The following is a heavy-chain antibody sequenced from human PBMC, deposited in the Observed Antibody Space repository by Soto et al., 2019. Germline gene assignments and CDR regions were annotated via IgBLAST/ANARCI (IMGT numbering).Heavy chain of an antibody. CDR1: GGTFSSYA. CDR3: ARHVPAAGYYYGMDV. CDR2: IIPIFGTA. V-gene: IGHV1-69*05. Sequence: QVQLVQSGAEVKKPGSSVKVSCKASGGTFSSYAISWVRQAPGQGLEWMGGIIPIFGTANYAQKFQGRVTMTTEQSSXTAYMELSSLRSEDTAVYYCARHVPAAGYYYGMDVWGQGTTVTVSS. D-gene: IGHD2-2*01. J-gene: IGHJ6*02.